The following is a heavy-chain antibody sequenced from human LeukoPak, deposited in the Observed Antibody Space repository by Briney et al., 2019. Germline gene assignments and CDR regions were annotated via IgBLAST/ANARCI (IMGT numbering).Heavy chain of an antibody. J-gene: IGHJ6*02. Sequence: SETLSLTCTVSGGSISSYYWSWIRQPPGKGLEWIGYIYYSGSTNYNPSLKSRVTISVDTSKNQFSLKLSSVTAADTAVYYCARRTLYYYDGSGYYPNYGMDVWGQGTTVTVSS. D-gene: IGHD3-22*01. CDR3: ARRTLYYYDGSGYYPNYGMDV. CDR1: GGSISSYY. V-gene: IGHV4-59*08. CDR2: IYYSGST.